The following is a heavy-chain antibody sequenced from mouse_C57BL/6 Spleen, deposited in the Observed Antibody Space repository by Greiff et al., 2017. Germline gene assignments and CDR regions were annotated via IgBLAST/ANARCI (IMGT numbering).Heavy chain of an antibody. V-gene: IGHV1-15*01. J-gene: IGHJ4*01. CDR1: GYTFTDYE. D-gene: IGHD1-1*01. Sequence: QVQLQQSGAELVRPGASVTLSCKASGYTFTDYEMHWVKQTPVHGLEWIGAIDPETGGTAYNQKFKGKAILTADKSSSTAYMELRSLTSEDSAVYYCTRFGSSYRYAMDYWGQGTSVTVSS. CDR2: IDPETGGT. CDR3: TRFGSSYRYAMDY.